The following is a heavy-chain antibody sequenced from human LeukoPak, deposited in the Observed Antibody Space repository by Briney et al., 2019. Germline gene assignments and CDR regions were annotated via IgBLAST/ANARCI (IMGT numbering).Heavy chain of an antibody. V-gene: IGHV3-23*01. Sequence: SGGSLRLSCAASGFTFSSYAMSCVRQAPGKGLEWVSGISGSGGSTYYADSVKGRFTISRDNSRNTLYLQMNSPRAEDTAVYYCAILPGYSSGWYEVNYWGQGTLVTVSS. CDR3: AILPGYSSGWYEVNY. CDR1: GFTFSSYA. D-gene: IGHD6-13*01. CDR2: ISGSGGST. J-gene: IGHJ4*02.